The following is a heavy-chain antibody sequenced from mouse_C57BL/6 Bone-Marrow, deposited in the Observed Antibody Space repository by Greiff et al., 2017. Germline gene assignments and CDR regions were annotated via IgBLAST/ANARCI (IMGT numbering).Heavy chain of an antibody. CDR2: IDPSDSYT. D-gene: IGHD4-1*01. CDR1: GYTFTSYW. V-gene: IGHV1-50*01. CDR3: ARESGTYYAMDY. J-gene: IGHJ4*01. Sequence: VKLQQPGAELVKPGASVKLSCKASGYTFTSYWMQWVKQRPGQGLEWIGEIDPSDSYTNYNQKFKGKATLTVDTSSSTAYMQLSSLTSEDSAVYYCARESGTYYAMDYWGQGTSVTVSS.